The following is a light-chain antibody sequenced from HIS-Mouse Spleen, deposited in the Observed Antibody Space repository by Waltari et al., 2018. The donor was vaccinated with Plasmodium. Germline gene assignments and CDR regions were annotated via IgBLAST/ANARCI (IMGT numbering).Light chain of an antibody. J-gene: IGKJ2*01. Sequence: DIPLTQSPSFLSASVGDRVTITCRASQGIRRYLTWYQQKPGKAPKLLIYAASTLQSGVPSRFSGSGSGTEFTLTISSLQPEDFATYYCQQLNSYPYTFGQGTKLEIK. CDR1: QGIRRY. CDR3: QQLNSYPYT. V-gene: IGKV1-9*01. CDR2: AAS.